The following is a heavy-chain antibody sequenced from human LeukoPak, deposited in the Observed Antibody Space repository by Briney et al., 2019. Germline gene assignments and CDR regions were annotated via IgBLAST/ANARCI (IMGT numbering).Heavy chain of an antibody. D-gene: IGHD3-22*01. CDR3: ARAPIYDSSGLDAFDI. CDR1: GFTFSNYW. CDR2: IYSGGST. Sequence: PGGSLRLSCAASGFTFSNYWMHWVRQAPGKGLEWVSVIYSGGSTYYADSVKGRFTISRDNSKNTLYLQMNSLRAEDTAVYYCARAPIYDSSGLDAFDIWGQGTMVTVSS. J-gene: IGHJ3*02. V-gene: IGHV3-66*01.